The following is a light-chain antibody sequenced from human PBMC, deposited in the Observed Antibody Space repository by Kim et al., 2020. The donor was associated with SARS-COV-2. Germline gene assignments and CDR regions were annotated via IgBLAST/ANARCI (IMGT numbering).Light chain of an antibody. CDR3: QAWDSSTAV. CDR2: QDS. Sequence: SGSPGQTASVSCSGDKLGDKYACWYPQKPGPSPVLVIYQDSKRPSGIPERFSGSNSGNTATLTISGTQAMDEADYYCQAWDSSTAVFGGGTQLTVL. V-gene: IGLV3-1*01. J-gene: IGLJ2*01. CDR1: KLGDKY.